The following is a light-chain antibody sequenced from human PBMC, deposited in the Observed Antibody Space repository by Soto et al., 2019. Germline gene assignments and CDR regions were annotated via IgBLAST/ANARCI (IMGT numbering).Light chain of an antibody. J-gene: IGLJ2*01. CDR1: SSDVGSYNL. CDR3: CSYAGSSTTV. CDR2: EVS. Sequence: QSVLTQPASVSGSPGQSITISCTGTSSDVGSYNLVSWYQQHPGKPPKLMIYEVSKRPSGVSNRFSGSKSGNTASLTISGLQAEDEADYYCCSYAGSSTTVLGGGTKLTVL. V-gene: IGLV2-23*02.